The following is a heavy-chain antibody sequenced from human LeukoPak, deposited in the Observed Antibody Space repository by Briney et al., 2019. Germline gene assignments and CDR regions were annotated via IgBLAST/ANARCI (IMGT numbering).Heavy chain of an antibody. CDR3: AKDGSVLLWFGESDAFDI. J-gene: IGHJ3*02. V-gene: IGHV3-23*01. D-gene: IGHD3-10*01. CDR2: TSGSGGST. Sequence: GGSLRLSCAASGFTFSSYAMSWVRQAPGKGLEWVSATSGSGGSTYYADSVKGRFTISRDNSKNTLYLQMNSLRAEDTAVYYCAKDGSVLLWFGESDAFDIWGQGTMVTVSS. CDR1: GFTFSSYA.